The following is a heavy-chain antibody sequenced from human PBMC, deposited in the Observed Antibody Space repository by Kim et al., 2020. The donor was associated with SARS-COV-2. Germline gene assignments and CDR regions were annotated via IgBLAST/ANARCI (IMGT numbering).Heavy chain of an antibody. V-gene: IGHV3-48*03. CDR2: ISSSGSTI. Sequence: GGSLRLSCAASGFTFSSYEMNWVRQAPGKGLEWVSYISSSGSTIYYADSVKGRFTISRDNAKNSLYLQMNSLRAEDTAVYYCARGTDDFWSGYYKYYYGMDVWGQGTTVTVSS. CDR3: ARGTDDFWSGYYKYYYGMDV. D-gene: IGHD3-3*01. J-gene: IGHJ6*02. CDR1: GFTFSSYE.